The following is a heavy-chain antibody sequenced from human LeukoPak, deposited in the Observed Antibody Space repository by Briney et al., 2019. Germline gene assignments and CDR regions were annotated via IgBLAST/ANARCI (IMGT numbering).Heavy chain of an antibody. CDR3: ARDWGDVVVVVAATPTWFDP. CDR2: IIPMDGTA. Sequence: SVKVSCKASGGTLSSYAISWVRQAPGQGLEWMGGIIPMDGTASYAQKFQGRVMITADESTSTAYMELSSLRSEDTAVYYCARDWGDVVVVVAATPTWFDPWGQGTLVTVSS. D-gene: IGHD2-15*01. J-gene: IGHJ5*02. V-gene: IGHV1-69*13. CDR1: GGTLSSYA.